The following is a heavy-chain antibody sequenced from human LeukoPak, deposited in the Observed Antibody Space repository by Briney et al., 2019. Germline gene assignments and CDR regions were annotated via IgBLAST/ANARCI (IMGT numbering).Heavy chain of an antibody. CDR1: GFTFNTYA. J-gene: IGHJ6*02. Sequence: GGSLRLSCAATGFTFNTYAMHWVRQAPGEGLEWVAIIWHDGSNEYYADSVKGRFSISRDNSKNTLNLQMNSVRAEDTAVYYCAREWIHLWSPSATYYGMDVWGQGTTVTVSS. D-gene: IGHD5-18*01. CDR2: IWHDGSNE. V-gene: IGHV3-33*01. CDR3: AREWIHLWSPSATYYGMDV.